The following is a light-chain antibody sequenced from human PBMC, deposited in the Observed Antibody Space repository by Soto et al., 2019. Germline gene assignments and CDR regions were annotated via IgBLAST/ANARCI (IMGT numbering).Light chain of an antibody. CDR2: GAS. V-gene: IGKV3D-15*01. Sequence: EIMFTQSPCTLSLSTGERATLSCRASRSVSSNYLAWYQQKPGQAPRLLIYGASSRATGIPARFSGSGSGTEFTLTISSLQSEDFAVYYCQQYNNWRERTFGQGTKVDIK. CDR3: QQYNNWRERT. J-gene: IGKJ1*01. CDR1: RSVSSN.